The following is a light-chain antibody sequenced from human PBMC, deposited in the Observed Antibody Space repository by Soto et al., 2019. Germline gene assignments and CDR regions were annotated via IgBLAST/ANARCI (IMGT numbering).Light chain of an antibody. CDR3: QQYNNWPPIT. Sequence: DIQMTQSPPSLSPSVGDRVTITGRASQSIGNLFNWYQKRPGKAPTLLIYLTSTVLTGVPSTFSGSGSGTDLTLTISSLQTEDFAVYYCQQYNNWPPITFGQGTRLEIK. CDR1: QSIGNL. V-gene: IGKV1-39*01. CDR2: LTS. J-gene: IGKJ5*01.